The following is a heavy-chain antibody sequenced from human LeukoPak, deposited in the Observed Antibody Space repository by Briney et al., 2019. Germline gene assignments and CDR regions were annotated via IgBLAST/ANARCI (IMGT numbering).Heavy chain of an antibody. J-gene: IGHJ6*02. D-gene: IGHD3-22*01. CDR2: ISGSGHST. CDR1: GFSFSTYA. V-gene: IGHV3-23*01. CDR3: AKFRITMIVVARGYYGMDV. Sequence: GGSLRLSCAASGFSFSTYAMSWVRQAPGKGLKWVSAISGSGHSTYYADSVKGRFTISRDNSRNTLYLQMNSLRAEDTAVYYCAKFRITMIVVARGYYGMDVWGQGTMVTVSS.